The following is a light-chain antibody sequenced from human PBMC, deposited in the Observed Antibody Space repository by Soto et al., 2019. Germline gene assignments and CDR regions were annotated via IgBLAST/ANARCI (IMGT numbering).Light chain of an antibody. CDR1: QSVSSGY. J-gene: IGKJ2*01. Sequence: ETVMTQSPGTLSLSPGERATLSCRASQSVSSGYLASYHQKPGQAPRLLILGASNRATGIPDRFTGSGSGTDFTLTISRLEPEDFAVYYCQQYGISQNSFGQGTKLEIK. V-gene: IGKV3-20*01. CDR2: GAS. CDR3: QQYGISQNS.